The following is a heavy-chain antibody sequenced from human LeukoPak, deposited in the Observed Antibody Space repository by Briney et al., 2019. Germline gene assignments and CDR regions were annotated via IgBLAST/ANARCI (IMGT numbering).Heavy chain of an antibody. D-gene: IGHD2-15*01. CDR1: GGSFSGYY. CDR2: INHSGST. Sequence: SETLSLTCAVYGGSFSGYYWSWIRQPPGKGLEWIGEINHSGSTNYNPSLKSRVTISVDTSKNQFTLKLSSVTAADTAVYYCASYPGLAAATPGPVYYYGMDVWGQGTTVTVSS. V-gene: IGHV4-34*01. J-gene: IGHJ6*02. CDR3: ASYPGLAAATPGPVYYYGMDV.